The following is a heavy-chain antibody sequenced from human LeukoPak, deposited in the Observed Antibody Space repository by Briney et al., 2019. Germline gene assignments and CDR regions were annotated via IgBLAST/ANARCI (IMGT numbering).Heavy chain of an antibody. CDR1: GFTFSSYV. V-gene: IGHV3-23*01. J-gene: IGHJ3*02. D-gene: IGHD3-3*01. CDR3: ARGNQYYNFWSGYSDDAFDI. Sequence: GGSLRLSCVASGFTFSSYVMSWVRQAPEKGLEWVSVISSSGGATFYADSVKGRFTISRDNSENTVYLQMNSLRAEDTAVYYCARGNQYYNFWSGYSDDAFDIWGQGTMVTVSS. CDR2: ISSSGGAT.